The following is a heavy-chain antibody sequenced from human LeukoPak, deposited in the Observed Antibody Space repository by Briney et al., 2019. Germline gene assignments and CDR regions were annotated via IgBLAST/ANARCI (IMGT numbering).Heavy chain of an antibody. J-gene: IGHJ4*02. CDR2: IKEDGSDK. Sequence: GGSLRLSCAASGFTFSDYWMSCVRQPPGKGLEWVANIKEDGSDKHKYYVDSVKGRFTISRDNAKNSLYLQMNTLRAEDTAVYYCARILGGSSGYYLDCWGQGTLVTVSS. V-gene: IGHV3-7*01. CDR3: ARILGGSSGYYLDC. CDR1: GFTFSDYW. D-gene: IGHD3-22*01.